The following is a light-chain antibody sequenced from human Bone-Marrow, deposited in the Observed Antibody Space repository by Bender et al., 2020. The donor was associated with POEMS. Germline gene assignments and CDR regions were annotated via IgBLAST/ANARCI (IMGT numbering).Light chain of an antibody. CDR3: YSTDSSGNHWV. CDR2: EDS. Sequence: SYVLTQPPSVSVAPGQTARITCGGNNIGGKSVHWYQQKSGQAPVLVIYEDSKRPSGIPERFSGSSSGAMATLTISGAQMEDDADYYCYSTDSSGNHWVFGGGTKLTVL. J-gene: IGLJ2*01. CDR1: NIGGKS. V-gene: IGLV3-10*01.